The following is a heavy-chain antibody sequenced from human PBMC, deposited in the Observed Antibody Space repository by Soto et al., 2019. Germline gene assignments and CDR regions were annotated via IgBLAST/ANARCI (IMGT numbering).Heavy chain of an antibody. CDR3: ARVLIGAVTTIEYYYYYYGMDV. Sequence: QVPLVQSGAEVKKPGASVKVSCKASGYTFTSYGISWVRQAPGQGLEWMGWISAYNGNTNYAQKLQGRVTMTTDTSTSTAYMELRSLRSDDTAVYYCARVLIGAVTTIEYYYYYYGMDVWGQGTTVTVSS. J-gene: IGHJ6*02. CDR1: GYTFTSYG. D-gene: IGHD3-3*01. CDR2: ISAYNGNT. V-gene: IGHV1-18*01.